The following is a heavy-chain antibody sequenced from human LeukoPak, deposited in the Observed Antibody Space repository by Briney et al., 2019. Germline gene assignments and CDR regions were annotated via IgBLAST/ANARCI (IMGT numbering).Heavy chain of an antibody. D-gene: IGHD6-19*01. CDR2: ISGSGGDT. CDR1: GFTFSSYG. Sequence: GGSLRLSCVASGFTFSSYGMSWVRQAAGKGLEWVSGISGSGGDTYYADSVRGRFTISRDNSKSTLYLQIKSLRAEDTALYYCAKENSGWYAHFDYWGQGTLVTVSS. CDR3: AKENSGWYAHFDY. J-gene: IGHJ4*02. V-gene: IGHV3-23*01.